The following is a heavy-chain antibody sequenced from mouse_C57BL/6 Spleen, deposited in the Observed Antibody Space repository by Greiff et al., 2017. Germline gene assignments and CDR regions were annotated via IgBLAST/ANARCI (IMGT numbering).Heavy chain of an antibody. CDR2: INYDGSST. D-gene: IGHD1-1*01. CDR3: ARGLDYGSSYGFAY. V-gene: IGHV5-16*01. J-gene: IGHJ3*01. Sequence: EVMLVESEGGLVQPGSSMKLSCTASGFTFSDYYMAWVRQVPEKGLEWVANINYDGSSTYYLDSLKSRFIISRDNAKNILYLQMSSLKSEDTATYYCARGLDYGSSYGFAYWGQGTLVTVSA. CDR1: GFTFSDYY.